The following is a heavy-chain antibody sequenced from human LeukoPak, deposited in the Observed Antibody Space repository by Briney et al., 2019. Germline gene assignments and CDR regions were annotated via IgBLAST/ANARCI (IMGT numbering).Heavy chain of an antibody. V-gene: IGHV4-4*07. J-gene: IGHJ2*01. D-gene: IGHD6-13*01. CDR3: ARVSSSWYQDWYFDR. CDR1: RGSISGNYY. CDR2: IYISGSP. Sequence: SETLSLTCTVSRGSISGNYYWSWIRPPAGEGLEWIGRIYISGSPNYNPSLKSRVTMSVDTSKNQFSLKLTSVTAADTAVYYCARVSSSWYQDWYFDRWGRGTLVTVSS.